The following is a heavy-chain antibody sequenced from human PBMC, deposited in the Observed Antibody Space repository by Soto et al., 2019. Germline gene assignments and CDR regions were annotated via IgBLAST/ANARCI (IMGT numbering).Heavy chain of an antibody. CDR2: IYYSGST. CDR1: GGSVSSGSYH. V-gene: IGHV4-61*01. D-gene: IGHD2-2*01. CDR3: ARLRRDIVVVAALYLDH. Sequence: QVQLQESGPGLVKPSETLSLTCTVSGGSVSSGSYHWSWIRQPPGKGLEWIGYIYYSGSTNYNPSPKSRVTISVDTSKNQFSLKLSSVTAADTAVYYCARLRRDIVVVAALYLDHWGQGTLVTVSS. J-gene: IGHJ4*02.